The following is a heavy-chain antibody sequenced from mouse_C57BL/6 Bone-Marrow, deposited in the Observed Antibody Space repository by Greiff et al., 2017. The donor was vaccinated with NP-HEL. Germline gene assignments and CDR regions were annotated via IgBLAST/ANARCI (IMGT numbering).Heavy chain of an antibody. CDR2: YPGSGNTY. J-gene: IGHJ2*01. CDR3: ITTVVATNFDY. D-gene: IGHD1-1*01. Sequence: VQLQQSGPELVKPGASVKMSCKASGYTFTDYYMHWVKQKPGKGLEWIGEIYPGSGNTYYNEKFKGKATLTADTSSSTAYMQLSSLTSEDSAVYFCAITTVVATNFDYWGQGTTLTVSS. V-gene: IGHV1-83*01. CDR1: YTFTDYYM.